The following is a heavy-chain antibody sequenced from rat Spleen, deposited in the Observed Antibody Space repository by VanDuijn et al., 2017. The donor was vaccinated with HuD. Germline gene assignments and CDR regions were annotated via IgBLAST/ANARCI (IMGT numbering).Heavy chain of an antibody. Sequence: EVQLVESGGGLVQPGGSLKLSCAASGFTFSDYAMAWVRQAPKKGLEWVASILRTGENTYYSDSVKGRFTVSRDNAKSTLYLQMDSLRSEDTATYYCGRTSLQWFRMDAWGPGTSLTVSS. V-gene: IGHV5S23*01. CDR1: GFTFSDYA. CDR3: GRTSLQWFRMDA. CDR2: ILRTGENT. J-gene: IGHJ4*01. D-gene: IGHD1-1*01.